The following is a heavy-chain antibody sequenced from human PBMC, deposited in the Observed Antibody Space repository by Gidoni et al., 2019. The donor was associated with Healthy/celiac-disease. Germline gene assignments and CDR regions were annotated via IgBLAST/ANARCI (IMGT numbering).Heavy chain of an antibody. CDR1: GGSISRGDYY. J-gene: IGHJ4*02. CDR2: IYYSGTT. CDR3: ARDTTVTGYVDY. V-gene: IGHV4-30-4*01. Sequence: QVQLQESGPGLVKPSPPLSLTCPVSGGSISRGDYYWSWIRQPPGKGLEWIGYIYYSGTTYYNPSLKSRVTISVDTSKNQFSLKLSSVTAADTSVYYCARDTTVTGYVDYWGQGTLVTVSS. D-gene: IGHD4-17*01.